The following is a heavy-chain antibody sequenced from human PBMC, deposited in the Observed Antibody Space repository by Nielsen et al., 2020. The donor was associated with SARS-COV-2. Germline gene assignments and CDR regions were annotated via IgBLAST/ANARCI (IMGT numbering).Heavy chain of an antibody. J-gene: IGHJ6*02. CDR3: TMLGVAPHYYDGLEV. V-gene: IGHV3-73*01. Sequence: GESLKISCAASGFTISGSAIHWVRQASGKGLEWVDLIRSRANYYATVFAASVQGRFSISRDDSKNTAFLQMDNLKTDDTALYYCTMLGVAPHYYDGLEVWGQGTTVTVS. CDR2: IRSRANYYAT. D-gene: IGHD2-15*01. CDR1: GFTISGSA.